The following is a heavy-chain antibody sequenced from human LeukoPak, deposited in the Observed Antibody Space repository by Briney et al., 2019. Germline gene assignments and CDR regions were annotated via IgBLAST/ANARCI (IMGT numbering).Heavy chain of an antibody. CDR3: ARANSSGYPGAFDI. CDR1: GASISNYY. CDR2: VSYSGRT. D-gene: IGHD3-22*01. J-gene: IGHJ3*02. V-gene: IGHV4-59*12. Sequence: SDTLSLTCTVSGASISNYYWSWIRQPPAKGLECIGYVSYSGRTNHNPSLKSRVTISADTSKNQFSLKLTSVTAADTAVYYCARANSSGYPGAFDIWGQGRMVTVSS.